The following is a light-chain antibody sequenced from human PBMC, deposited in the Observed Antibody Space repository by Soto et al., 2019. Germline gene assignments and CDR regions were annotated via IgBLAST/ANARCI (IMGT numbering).Light chain of an antibody. V-gene: IGKV1-5*01. J-gene: IGKJ1*01. CDR3: QQYSSYWT. CDR2: DAS. CDR1: QSISSW. Sequence: DIQMTQSPSTLSASVVDRVTITCRASQSISSWLAWYQQKPGKAPKFLIYDASNLESGVPSRFSGSGSGTEFTLTISSLQPDDFATYYCQQYSSYWTFGQGTKVDIK.